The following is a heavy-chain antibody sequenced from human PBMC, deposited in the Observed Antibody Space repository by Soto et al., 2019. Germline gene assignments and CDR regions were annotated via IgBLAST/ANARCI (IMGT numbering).Heavy chain of an antibody. D-gene: IGHD2-15*01. J-gene: IGHJ6*02. CDR2: ISSSSRDT. Sequence: QMQLVESGGGLVKPGGSLRLSCAASGFNFSDYYMTWIRQAPGKGLEWISYISSSSRDTEYADSVKGRFMISRDNAKRSLSLQMNSLRVEDTAVYYCARDCSGGSCYPGMDVWGQGTTVTVSS. CDR3: ARDCSGGSCYPGMDV. V-gene: IGHV3-11*06. CDR1: GFNFSDYY.